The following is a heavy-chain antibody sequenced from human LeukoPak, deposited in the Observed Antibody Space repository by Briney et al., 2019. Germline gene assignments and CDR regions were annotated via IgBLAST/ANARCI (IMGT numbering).Heavy chain of an antibody. CDR1: GFIFSNYT. D-gene: IGHD3-9*01. CDR2: ITSSSITI. J-gene: IGHJ3*02. CDR3: AKDFTVLRYFDWLSDAFDI. V-gene: IGHV3-48*01. Sequence: GGSLRLSCAASGFIFSNYTMNWVRQAPGKGLEWVSYITSSSITIYYADSVKGRLTISINNAQNSLHLQMNSLRAEDTAVYYCAKDFTVLRYFDWLSDAFDIWGQGTMVTVSS.